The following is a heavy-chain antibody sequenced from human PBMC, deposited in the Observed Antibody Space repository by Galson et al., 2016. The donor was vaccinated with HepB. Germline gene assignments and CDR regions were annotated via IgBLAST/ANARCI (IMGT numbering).Heavy chain of an antibody. J-gene: IGHJ3*01. Sequence: SLRLSCAASGFTFSSYSMNWVRQAPGKGLEWVSYISSSLSTIYYADSVKGRFTISRDSAKNSLYLQMNSLRAEDTAVYYCARESADIFVYADVFDLWGQGTRVTVSS. CDR1: GFTFSSYS. CDR2: ISSSLSTI. CDR3: ARESADIFVYADVFDL. D-gene: IGHD2-8*01. V-gene: IGHV3-48*04.